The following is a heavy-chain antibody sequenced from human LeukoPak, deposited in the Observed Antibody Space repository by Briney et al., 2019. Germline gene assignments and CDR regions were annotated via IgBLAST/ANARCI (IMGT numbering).Heavy chain of an antibody. Sequence: PGGSLRLSCAASGFTFSSYAMSWVRQAPGKGLEWVGRIKSKTDGGTTDYAAPVKGRFTISRDDSKNTLYLQMNSLKTEDTAVYYCTTGDAGVGATTGEAFDIWGQGTMVTVSS. CDR1: GFTFSSYA. CDR2: IKSKTDGGTT. V-gene: IGHV3-15*01. CDR3: TTGDAGVGATTGEAFDI. D-gene: IGHD1-26*01. J-gene: IGHJ3*02.